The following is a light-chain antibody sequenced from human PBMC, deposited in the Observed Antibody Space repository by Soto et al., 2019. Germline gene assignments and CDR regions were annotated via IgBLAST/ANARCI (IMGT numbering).Light chain of an antibody. CDR3: QQYGASPRT. V-gene: IGKV3-20*01. CDR1: QSLSSSQ. J-gene: IGKJ1*01. Sequence: FTQSPGALPLSPGETATLSCRPIQSLSSSQLAWYQQKPGQAPRLLIHDACSRATGISDRFTGSGPGTDFTLTITTLEPEDFAVSYCQQYGASPRTFGLGTKVDIK. CDR2: DAC.